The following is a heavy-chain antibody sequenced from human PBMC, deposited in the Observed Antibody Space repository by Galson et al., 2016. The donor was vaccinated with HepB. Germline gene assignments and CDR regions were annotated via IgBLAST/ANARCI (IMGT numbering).Heavy chain of an antibody. V-gene: IGHV3-53*01. D-gene: IGHD5-12*01. J-gene: IGHJ4*02. CDR2: IYSGGST. Sequence: SLRLSCAASGFTVNNIYMSWVSQAPGKGLEWVSVIYSGGSTYYADSVKGRFTLSRDSSKNTLYLQMNRLRVEDTGVYYCARGGGYSGNNYVPPGDYWGQGTLVTVSS. CDR1: GFTVNNIY. CDR3: ARGGGYSGNNYVPPGDY.